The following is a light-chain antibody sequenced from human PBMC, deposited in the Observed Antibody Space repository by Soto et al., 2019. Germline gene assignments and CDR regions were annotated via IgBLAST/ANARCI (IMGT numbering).Light chain of an antibody. V-gene: IGLV2-14*01. Sequence: QSVLTQPASVSGAPGQSITISCTGTSGNIGSYNRVSWYQQHPGKAPKLIIYEVTDRPSGGSNRFSGAKYGNTASLTISGLQAEDEAADYCSAYTNINTRACVFGTGTKLTVL. CDR1: SGNIGSYNR. CDR3: SAYTNINTRACV. CDR2: EVT. J-gene: IGLJ1*01.